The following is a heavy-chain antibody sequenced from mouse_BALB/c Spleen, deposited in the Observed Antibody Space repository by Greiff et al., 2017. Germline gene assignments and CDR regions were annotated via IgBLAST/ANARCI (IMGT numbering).Heavy chain of an antibody. CDR3: ASDGSSSAWFAY. V-gene: IGHV14-3*02. CDR2: IDPYDSET. CDR1: GFNIKDTY. Sequence: VQLQQSGAELVKPGASVKLSCTASGFNIKDTYMHWVKQRPEQGLEWIGRIDPYDSETHYNQKFKDKAILTVDKSSSTAYMQLSSLTSEDSAVYYCASDGSSSAWFAYWGQGTLVTVSA. J-gene: IGHJ3*01. D-gene: IGHD1-1*01.